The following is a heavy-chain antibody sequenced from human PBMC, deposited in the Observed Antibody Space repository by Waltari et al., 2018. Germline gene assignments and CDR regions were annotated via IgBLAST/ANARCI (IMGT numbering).Heavy chain of an antibody. J-gene: IGHJ4*02. V-gene: IGHV3-7*01. D-gene: IGHD3-22*01. CDR1: GFTFSAHW. Sequence: EVQLVESGGGLVQPGGSLKLSCAASGFTFSAHWLAWVRQAPGKGRGGVASKKEDGSETYCADSLKGRCTISRDNVNNSLYLQMNGLRAEDTAVYHCTRNALYYETNGPQRGGEYWGQGTLVTVSS. CDR3: TRNALYYETNGPQRGGEY. CDR2: KKEDGSET.